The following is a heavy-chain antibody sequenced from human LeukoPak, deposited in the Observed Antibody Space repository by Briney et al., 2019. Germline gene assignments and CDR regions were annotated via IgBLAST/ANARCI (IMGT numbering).Heavy chain of an antibody. CDR2: ISSSSSYI. J-gene: IGHJ3*02. V-gene: IGHV3-21*01. D-gene: IGHD3-10*01. CDR3: ARVRPTMVRGVITAFDI. Sequence: GGSLRLSCAASGFTFSSYSMNWVRQAPGKGLEWVSSISSSSSYIYYADSVKGRFTISRDNAKNSLYLQMNSLRAEDTAVYYCARVRPTMVRGVITAFDIWGQGTMVTVSS. CDR1: GFTFSSYS.